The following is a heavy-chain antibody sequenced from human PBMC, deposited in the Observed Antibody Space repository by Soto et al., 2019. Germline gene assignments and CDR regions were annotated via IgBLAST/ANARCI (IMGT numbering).Heavy chain of an antibody. D-gene: IGHD3-10*01. CDR1: GFTFSSYS. CDR3: ARGKGFGDL. CDR2: ISSSSSTI. Sequence: GGSLRLSCAASGFTFSSYSMNWVRQAPGKGLEWVSYISSSSSTIYYADSVKGRFTISRDNAKNSLYLQMNSLRAEDTAVYYCARGKGFGDLWGQGTLVTVSS. J-gene: IGHJ4*02. V-gene: IGHV3-48*01.